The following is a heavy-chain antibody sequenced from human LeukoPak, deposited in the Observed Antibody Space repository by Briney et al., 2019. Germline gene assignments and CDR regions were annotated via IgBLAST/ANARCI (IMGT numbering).Heavy chain of an antibody. CDR3: ARDLKAVAGTGLTDY. V-gene: IGHV3-74*01. Sequence: GGSLRLSCAASGFTFSSYWMYWVRQAPGKGLVWVSRINSDGSSTSYADSVKGRFTISRDNAKNTLYLQMNSLRAEDTAVYYCARDLKAVAGTGLTDYWGQGTLVTVSS. J-gene: IGHJ4*02. D-gene: IGHD6-19*01. CDR1: GFTFSSYW. CDR2: INSDGSST.